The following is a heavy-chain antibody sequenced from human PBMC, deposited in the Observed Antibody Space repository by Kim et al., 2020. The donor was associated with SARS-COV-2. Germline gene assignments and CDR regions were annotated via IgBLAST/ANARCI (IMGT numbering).Heavy chain of an antibody. D-gene: IGHD2-2*01. Sequence: GESLKISCKGSGYSFTSYWIGWVRQMPGKGLEWMGIIYPGDSDTRYSPSFQGQVTISADKSISTAYLQWSSLKASDTAMYYCVNGRVVPAATDYYGMDVWGQGTTVTVSS. CDR2: IYPGDSDT. J-gene: IGHJ6*02. CDR1: GYSFTSYW. V-gene: IGHV5-51*01. CDR3: VNGRVVPAATDYYGMDV.